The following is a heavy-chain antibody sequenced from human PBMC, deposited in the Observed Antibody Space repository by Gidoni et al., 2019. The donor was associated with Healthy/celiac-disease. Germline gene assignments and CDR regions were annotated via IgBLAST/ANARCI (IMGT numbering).Heavy chain of an antibody. CDR1: GGSISSYY. J-gene: IGHJ4*02. V-gene: IGHV4-59*01. CDR3: ARGGGYADYPNFDY. Sequence: QVQLQESGPGLVKPSETLSLTCTVPGGSISSYYWSWIRQPPGKGLAWIGYIYYSGSTNYNPSLKSRVTISVDTSKNQFSLKLSSVTAADTAVYYCARGGGYADYPNFDYWGQGTLVTVSS. CDR2: IYYSGST. D-gene: IGHD3-16*01.